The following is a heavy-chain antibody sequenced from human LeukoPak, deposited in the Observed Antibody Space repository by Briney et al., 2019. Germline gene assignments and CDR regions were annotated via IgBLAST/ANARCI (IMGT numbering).Heavy chain of an antibody. CDR3: AKDGRSSSWSPPYWYFDL. Sequence: ASVKVSCKASGYTFTSYDINWVRQATGQGLEWMGWMNPNSGNTGYAQKFQGRVTMTRNTSISTAYMELSSLRSEDTAVYYCAKDGRSSSWSPPYWYFDLWGRGTLVTVSS. J-gene: IGHJ2*01. D-gene: IGHD6-13*01. CDR1: GYTFTSYD. V-gene: IGHV1-8*01. CDR2: MNPNSGNT.